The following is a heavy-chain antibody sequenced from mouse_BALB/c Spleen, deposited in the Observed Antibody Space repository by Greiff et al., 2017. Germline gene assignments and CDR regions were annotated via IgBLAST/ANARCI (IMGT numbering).Heavy chain of an antibody. V-gene: IGHV5-17*02. J-gene: IGHJ4*01. CDR3: ARNGYGSSYGAMDY. Sequence: EVKLVESGGGLVQPGGSRKLSCAASGFTFSSFGMHWVRQAPEKGLEWVAYISSGSSTIYYADTVKGRFTISRDNPKNTLFLQMTSLRSEDTAMYYCARNGYGSSYGAMDYWGQGTSGTVSS. D-gene: IGHD1-1*01. CDR2: ISSGSSTI. CDR1: GFTFSSFG.